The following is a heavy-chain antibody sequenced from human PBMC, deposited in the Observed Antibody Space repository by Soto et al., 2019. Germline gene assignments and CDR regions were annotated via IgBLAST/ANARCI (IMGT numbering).Heavy chain of an antibody. Sequence: PGGSLRLCCAASGFMFANYAMGWVRQAPGKGREWVSAITGSGGGTYYADSVKGRFTVSRDNSKNTLYLQMHSLRAEDAAIFYCAKWDTHAITPPTVGGNYYYYDIDVWGQGTRVTVSS. CDR2: ITGSGGGT. D-gene: IGHD5-18*01. J-gene: IGHJ6*02. V-gene: IGHV3-23*01. CDR3: AKWDTHAITPPTVGGNYYYYDIDV. CDR1: GFMFANYA.